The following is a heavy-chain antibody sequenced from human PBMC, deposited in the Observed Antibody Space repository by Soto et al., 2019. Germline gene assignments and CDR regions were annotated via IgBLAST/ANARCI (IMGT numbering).Heavy chain of an antibody. V-gene: IGHV3-23*01. Sequence: EVQLLESGGGLVQPGGSLRLSCAASGFTFSSYAMSWVRQAPGKGLEWVSAISGSGGSTYYADSVKGRFTIYRDNSKNTLYLQMNSLRAEDTAVYYCAKDVIYCSGGSCYHHFDYWGQGTLVTVSS. CDR1: GFTFSSYA. J-gene: IGHJ4*02. D-gene: IGHD2-15*01. CDR2: ISGSGGST. CDR3: AKDVIYCSGGSCYHHFDY.